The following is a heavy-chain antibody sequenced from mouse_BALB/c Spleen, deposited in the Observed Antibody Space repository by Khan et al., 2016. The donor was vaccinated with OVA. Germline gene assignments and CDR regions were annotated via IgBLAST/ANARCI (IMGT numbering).Heavy chain of an antibody. CDR3: TRLAYYYDSEGFAY. J-gene: IGHJ3*01. Sequence: EVELVESGGDLVKPGGSLKLSCAASGFTFSTYGMSWVRQTPDRRLEWVATVSTGGTYTYYLDSVKGRFTISRDNAKNTHYLQMSSLKSEDTAMFYCTRLAYYYDSEGFAYWGQGTLVTVSA. V-gene: IGHV5-6*01. D-gene: IGHD1-1*01. CDR1: GFTFSTYG. CDR2: VSTGGTYT.